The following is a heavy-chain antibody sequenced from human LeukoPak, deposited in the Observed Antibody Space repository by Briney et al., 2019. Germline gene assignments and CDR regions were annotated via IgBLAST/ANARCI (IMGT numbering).Heavy chain of an antibody. V-gene: IGHV4-4*07. J-gene: IGHJ4*02. CDR3: ARDGIPAAGRAFDY. D-gene: IGHD6-13*01. Sequence: PSETLSLTCTVSGGSISSYYWSWIRQPAGKGLEWIGRIYTSGSTNYNPSLKSRVTMSVDTSKNQFSLKLSSVTAADTAVYYCARDGIPAAGRAFDYWGQGILVTVSS. CDR2: IYTSGST. CDR1: GGSISSYY.